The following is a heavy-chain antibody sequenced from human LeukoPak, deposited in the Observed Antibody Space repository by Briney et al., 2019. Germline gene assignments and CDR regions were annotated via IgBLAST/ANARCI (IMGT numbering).Heavy chain of an antibody. CDR2: ISYDGGDK. V-gene: IGHV3-30*18. D-gene: IGHD6-19*01. CDR3: SKELTGWFFDY. Sequence: GRSLRLSCAASGFAFSSYGMHWVRQAPGKGLEWVALISYDGGDKYYADSVKGRSTISRDNSENTLYLQMNSLRAEDTAVYYCSKELTGWFFDYWGQGTLVTVSS. CDR1: GFAFSSYG. J-gene: IGHJ4*02.